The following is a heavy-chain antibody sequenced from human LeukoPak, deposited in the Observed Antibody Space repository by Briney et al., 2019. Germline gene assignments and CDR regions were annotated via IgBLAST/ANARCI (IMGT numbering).Heavy chain of an antibody. Sequence: PGGSLRLSCAASGFTFSSYEMNWVRQAPGKGLEWVSYISSSGSTIYYADSVKGRFTISRDNDKNSLYLQMNSLRAEDTAVYSCARAGEGYSSSWYYFDYWGQGTLVTVSS. CDR1: GFTFSSYE. CDR3: ARAGEGYSSSWYYFDY. V-gene: IGHV3-48*03. CDR2: ISSSGSTI. J-gene: IGHJ4*02. D-gene: IGHD6-13*01.